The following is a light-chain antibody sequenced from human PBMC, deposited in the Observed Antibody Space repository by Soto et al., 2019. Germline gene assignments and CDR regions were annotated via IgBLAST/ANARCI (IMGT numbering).Light chain of an antibody. CDR3: QQYYDWPIT. J-gene: IGKJ5*01. CDR2: GAS. CDR1: QSIGDT. Sequence: IVLTQSPATLSVSPGGRATLSCRASQSIGDTLAWYQQKPGQAPRLLIYGASTRATGNPARFSGSGSGTEFTLTLSSLKSEDFAVYYCQQYYDWPITFGQGTRLEIK. V-gene: IGKV3-15*01.